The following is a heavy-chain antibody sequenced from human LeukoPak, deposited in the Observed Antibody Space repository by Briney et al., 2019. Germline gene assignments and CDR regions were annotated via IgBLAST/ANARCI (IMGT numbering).Heavy chain of an antibody. Sequence: GESLKISCKGSGYSFTSYWIGWVRQMPGKGLEWMGSIYPDDSDTRYSPSFQGQVTISADKTISTAYLQWSSLKASDTAVYYCARLYCSSTSCRLGWFDPWGQGTLVTVSS. V-gene: IGHV5-51*01. J-gene: IGHJ5*02. D-gene: IGHD2-2*01. CDR2: IYPDDSDT. CDR1: GYSFTSYW. CDR3: ARLYCSSTSCRLGWFDP.